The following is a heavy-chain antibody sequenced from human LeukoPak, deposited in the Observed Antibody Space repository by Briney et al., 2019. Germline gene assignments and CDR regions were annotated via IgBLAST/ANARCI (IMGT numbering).Heavy chain of an antibody. CDR2: ISAYNGNT. J-gene: IGHJ4*02. D-gene: IGHD2-2*02. V-gene: IGHV1-18*01. CDR1: GYTFTSYG. CDR3: ASLGYCSITSCYTHDY. Sequence: ASVKVSCKASGYTFTSYGISWVRQAPGQGLEWMGWISAYNGNTDYAQKLQGRVTMTTDTSTSTAYMELWSLRSDDTAVYYCASLGYCSITSCYTHDYWGQGTLVTVSS.